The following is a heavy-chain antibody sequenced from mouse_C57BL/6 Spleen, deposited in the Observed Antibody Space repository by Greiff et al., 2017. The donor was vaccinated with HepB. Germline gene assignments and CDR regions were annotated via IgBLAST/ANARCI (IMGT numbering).Heavy chain of an antibody. CDR3: ARLFTTVVAHFDY. V-gene: IGHV1-7*01. CDR1: GYTFTSYW. J-gene: IGHJ2*01. D-gene: IGHD1-1*01. Sequence: QVQLQQSGAELAKPGASVKLSCKASGYTFTSYWMHWVKQRPGQGLEWIGYINPSSGYTKYNQKFKDKATLTADKSSSTAYMQLSSLTYEDSAVYYCARLFTTVVAHFDYWGQGTTLTVSS. CDR2: INPSSGYT.